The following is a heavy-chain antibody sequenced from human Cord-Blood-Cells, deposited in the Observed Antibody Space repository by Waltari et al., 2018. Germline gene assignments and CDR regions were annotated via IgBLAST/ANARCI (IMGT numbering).Heavy chain of an antibody. J-gene: IGHJ3*02. CDR1: GYTFTGYY. CDR3: ARALSSRAAYDAFDI. Sequence: QVQLVQSGAEVKKPGASVKVSCKASGYTFTGYYMHWVRQAPGQGLEWMGWVNPNRGGTNYAQKFEGRVTMTRDKSISTAYMEMSRLRSDDTAVYYCARALSSRAAYDAFDIWGQGTMVTVSS. D-gene: IGHD6-6*01. V-gene: IGHV1-2*02. CDR2: VNPNRGGT.